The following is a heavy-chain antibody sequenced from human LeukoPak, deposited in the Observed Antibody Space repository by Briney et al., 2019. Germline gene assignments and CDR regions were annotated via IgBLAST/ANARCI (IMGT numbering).Heavy chain of an antibody. CDR1: GFTFSDYY. CDR3: ARDRVLLPEGGGMDV. V-gene: IGHV3-11*01. D-gene: IGHD3-16*01. J-gene: IGHJ6*02. CDR2: ISSSGSTI. Sequence: GGSLRLSCAASGFTFSDYYMSWIRQAPGKVLGRVSYISSSGSTIYYADSVKGRFTISRDNAKNSQYLQMNSLRAEDTAVYYCARDRVLLPEGGGMDVWGQGTTVSVSS.